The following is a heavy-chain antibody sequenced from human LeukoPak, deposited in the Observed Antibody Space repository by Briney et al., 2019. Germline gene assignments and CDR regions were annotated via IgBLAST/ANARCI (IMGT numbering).Heavy chain of an antibody. D-gene: IGHD2-2*01. CDR3: AKEVVPAAMSVYYYGMDV. Sequence: PGGSLRLSCAASGFTFSSYAMSWVRRAPGKGLEWVSAISGSGGSTYYADSVKGRFTISRDNSKNTLYLQMNSLRAEDTAVYYCAKEVVPAAMSVYYYGMDVWGQGTTVTVSS. CDR1: GFTFSSYA. CDR2: ISGSGGST. J-gene: IGHJ6*02. V-gene: IGHV3-23*01.